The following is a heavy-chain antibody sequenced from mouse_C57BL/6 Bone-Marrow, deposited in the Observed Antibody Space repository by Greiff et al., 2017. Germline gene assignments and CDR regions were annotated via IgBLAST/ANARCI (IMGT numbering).Heavy chain of an antibody. CDR2: LYPGSGST. J-gene: IGHJ4*01. D-gene: IGHD1-1*01. CDR1: GYTFTSYW. V-gene: IGHV1-55*01. Sequence: VQLQQPGAELVKPGASVKMSCKASGYTFTSYWLTWVKQRPGQGLEWIGALYPGSGSTTYTEKFKSKATLTVDTSSSTDYMQRSSLTSEDSAVYYCARRGYGSSRYCAMDYWGQRTSVTVS. CDR3: ARRGYGSSRYCAMDY.